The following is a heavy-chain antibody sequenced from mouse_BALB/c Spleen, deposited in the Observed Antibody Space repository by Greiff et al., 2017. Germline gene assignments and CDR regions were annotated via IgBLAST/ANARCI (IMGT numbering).Heavy chain of an antibody. CDR3: ARNDGYYPFDY. CDR1: GFNIKDYY. CDR2: IDPENGNT. V-gene: IGHV14-1*02. Sequence: DVKLQESGAELVRPGALVKLSCKASGFNIKDYYMHWVKQRPEQGLEWIGWIDPENGNTIYDPKFQGKASITADTSSNTAYLQLSSLTSEDTAVYYCARNDGYYPFDYWGQGTTLTVSS. J-gene: IGHJ2*01. D-gene: IGHD2-3*01.